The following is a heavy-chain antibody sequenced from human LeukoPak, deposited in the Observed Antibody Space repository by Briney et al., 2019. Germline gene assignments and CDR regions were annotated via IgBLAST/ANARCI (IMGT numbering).Heavy chain of an antibody. CDR1: GFTFSSYA. V-gene: IGHV3-21*01. D-gene: IGHD3-22*01. CDR2: ISSSSSYI. J-gene: IGHJ4*02. CDR3: ATPPFYYDSSEGDY. Sequence: PGGSLRLSCAASGFTFSSYAMSWVRQAPGKGLEWVSSISSSSSYIYYADSVKGRFTISRDNAKNSLYLQMNSLRAEDTAVYYCATPPFYYDSSEGDYWGQGTLVTVSS.